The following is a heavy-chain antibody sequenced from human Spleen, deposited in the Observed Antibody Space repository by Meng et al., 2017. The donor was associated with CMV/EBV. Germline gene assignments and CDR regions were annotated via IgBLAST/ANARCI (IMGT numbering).Heavy chain of an antibody. V-gene: IGHV1-69*10. J-gene: IGHJ2*01. D-gene: IGHD3-10*01. Sequence: GTFSSYAISWVRQAPGQGLEWMGGIIPILGIANYAQKFQGRVTITADKSTSTAYMELSSLRSEDTAVYYCARASWFGELVTWYFDLWGRGTLVTVSS. CDR3: ARASWFGELVTWYFDL. CDR1: GTFSSYA. CDR2: IIPILGIA.